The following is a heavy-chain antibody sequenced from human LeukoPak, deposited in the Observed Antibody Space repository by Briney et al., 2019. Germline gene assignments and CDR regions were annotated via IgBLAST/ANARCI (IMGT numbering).Heavy chain of an antibody. V-gene: IGHV3-23*01. CDR1: GFTVSSNY. CDR2: ISGSGGST. D-gene: IGHD6-6*01. Sequence: GSLRLSCAASGFTVSSNYMSWVRQAPGKGQEWVSAISGSGGSTYYADSVKGRFTISRDNSKNTLYLQMNSLRAEDTAVYYCAKAKVVTSSSSGVDYWGQGTLVTVSS. CDR3: AKAKVVTSSSSGVDY. J-gene: IGHJ4*02.